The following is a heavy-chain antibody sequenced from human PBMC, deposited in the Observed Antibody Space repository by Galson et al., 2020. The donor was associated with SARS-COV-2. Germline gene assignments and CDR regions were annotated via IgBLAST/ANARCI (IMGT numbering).Heavy chain of an antibody. D-gene: IGHD3-22*01. V-gene: IGHV6-1*01. CDR2: TYYRSKWYN. CDR3: ARQYDSSGYYYFNYFDY. Sequence: SQTLSLTCAISGDSVSSNSAAWNWIRQSPSRGLEWLGRTYYRSKWYNDYAVSVKSRITINPDTSKNQFSLQLNSVTPEDTAVYYCARQYDSSGYYYFNYFDYWGQGTLVTVSS. CDR1: GDSVSSNSAA. J-gene: IGHJ4*02.